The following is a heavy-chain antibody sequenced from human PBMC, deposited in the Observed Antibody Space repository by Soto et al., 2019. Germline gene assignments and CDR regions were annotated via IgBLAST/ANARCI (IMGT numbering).Heavy chain of an antibody. Sequence: CAASGFTFSNTWMSWVRQAPGKGLEWVGRIKSKTDGGTTDYAAPVKGRFTISRDDSKNTLYLQMNSLKTEDTAVYYCTTLYCSSTSCYWPYWGQGTLVTVSS. J-gene: IGHJ4*02. CDR3: TTLYCSSTSCYWPY. CDR1: GFTFSNTW. D-gene: IGHD2-2*01. CDR2: IKSKTDGGTT. V-gene: IGHV3-15*01.